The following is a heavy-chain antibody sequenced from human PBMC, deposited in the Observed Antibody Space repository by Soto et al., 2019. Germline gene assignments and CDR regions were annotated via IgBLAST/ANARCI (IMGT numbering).Heavy chain of an antibody. CDR1: GYSFTSYW. V-gene: IGHV5-51*01. CDR2: IYPGDSDT. Sequence: GESLKISCKGSGYSFTSYWIGWARQMPGKGLEWMGIIYPGDSDTRYSPSFQGQVTISADKSISTAYLQWSSLKASDTAMYYCARSVVVPAAILRYYYYYGMDVWGQGTTVTVSS. CDR3: ARSVVVPAAILRYYYYYGMDV. J-gene: IGHJ6*02. D-gene: IGHD2-2*02.